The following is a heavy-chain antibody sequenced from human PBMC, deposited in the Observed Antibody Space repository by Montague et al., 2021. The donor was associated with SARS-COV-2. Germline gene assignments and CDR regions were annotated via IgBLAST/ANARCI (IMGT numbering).Heavy chain of an antibody. J-gene: IGHJ4*02. CDR2: INQSGSI. CDR3: ARDHPILWWVDGYFDY. D-gene: IGHD2-21*01. Sequence: SETLSLTCAVSGGSFSGFYWSWVRQSPGEGLEWIGEINQSGSINYNPSLKSRVTILVDTSKNQFSLKLTSVTAADTAVYYCARDHPILWWVDGYFDYWGQGTLVTVSS. V-gene: IGHV4-34*01. CDR1: GGSFSGFY.